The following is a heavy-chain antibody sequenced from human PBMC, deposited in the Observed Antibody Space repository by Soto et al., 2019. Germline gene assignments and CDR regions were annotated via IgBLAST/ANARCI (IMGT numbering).Heavy chain of an antibody. CDR2: ISGSGGST. CDR1: GFTFSSYA. CDR3: AKDSGYDFWSGYSAPNHFDY. Sequence: GGSLRLSCAASGFTFSSYAMSWVRQAPGKGLEWVSAISGSGGSTYYADSVKGRFTISRDNSKNTLYLQMNSLRAEDTAVYYCAKDSGYDFWSGYSAPNHFDYWGQGTLVTGSS. V-gene: IGHV3-23*01. D-gene: IGHD3-3*01. J-gene: IGHJ4*02.